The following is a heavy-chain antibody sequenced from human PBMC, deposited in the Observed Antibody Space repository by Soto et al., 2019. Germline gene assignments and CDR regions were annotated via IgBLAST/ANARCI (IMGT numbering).Heavy chain of an antibody. CDR1: GGTFSSYA. V-gene: IGHV1-69*13. Sequence: PSVKVSFKASGGTFSSYAISWVRQAPGQGLEWMGGIIPIFGTANYAQKFQGRVTITADESTSTAYMELSSLRSEDTAVYYCAVSYDILTGYYISSYWGQGTLVTVSS. CDR3: AVSYDILTGYYISSY. CDR2: IIPIFGTA. D-gene: IGHD3-9*01. J-gene: IGHJ4*02.